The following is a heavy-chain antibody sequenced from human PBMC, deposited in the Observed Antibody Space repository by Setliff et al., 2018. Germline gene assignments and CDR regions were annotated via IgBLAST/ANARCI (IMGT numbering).Heavy chain of an antibody. CDR3: ARMSGFLYMDV. Sequence: SETLSLTCTVSGASINSGTYYWAWIRQPPGKGLEWIGRIHYSGTTYYNPSLKSRVTISLDASKKQFSLKLTSVTAADTAVYYCARMSGFLYMDVWGKGTTVTVSS. V-gene: IGHV4-39*07. D-gene: IGHD3-3*01. CDR1: GASINSGTYY. J-gene: IGHJ6*03. CDR2: IHYSGTT.